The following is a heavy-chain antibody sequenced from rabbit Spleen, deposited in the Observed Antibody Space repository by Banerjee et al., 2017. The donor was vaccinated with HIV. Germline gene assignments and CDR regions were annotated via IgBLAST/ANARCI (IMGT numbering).Heavy chain of an antibody. J-gene: IGHJ6*01. D-gene: IGHD6-1*01. CDR1: GFSFSSSYY. CDR2: IYAGSSGST. CDR3: ANTCGDTYGYATDL. V-gene: IGHV1S45*01. Sequence: QEQLVESGGDLVKPGTSLTLTCTASGFSFSSSYYMCWVRQAPGKGLECIACIYAGSSGSTYYANWAKGRFTISKTSSTTVTLQMTGLTAADTATYFCANTCGDTYGYATDLGAPGPLVSVS.